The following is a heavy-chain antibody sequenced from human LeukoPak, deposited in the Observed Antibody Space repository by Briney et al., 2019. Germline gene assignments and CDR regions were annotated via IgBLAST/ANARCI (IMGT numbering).Heavy chain of an antibody. Sequence: GGSLRLSCAASGFPFSRYSMNWVRQAPGKGLEWVSSISPDARYIYYADSLKGRFTVSRDNAKNSLYLQMNSLAVEDTAVYYCTTPAAGPRAEYSQYWGQGTLVTVSP. D-gene: IGHD6-13*01. CDR1: GFPFSRYS. V-gene: IGHV3-21*01. CDR2: ISPDARYI. CDR3: TTPAAGPRAEYSQY. J-gene: IGHJ1*01.